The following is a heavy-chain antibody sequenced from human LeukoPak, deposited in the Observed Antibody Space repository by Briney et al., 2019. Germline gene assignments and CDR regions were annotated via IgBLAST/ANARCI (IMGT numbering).Heavy chain of an antibody. D-gene: IGHD3-10*01. J-gene: IGHJ4*02. CDR3: ARGAAIIESYSDY. CDR2: IIPIFGTA. V-gene: IGHV1-69*13. Sequence: SVKVSCKASGGTFSSYAISWVRQAPGQGLEWMGGIIPIFGTANYGQKFQGRVTITADESTSTAYMELSSLRSEDTAVYYCARGAAIIESYSDYWGQGTLVTVSS. CDR1: GGTFSSYA.